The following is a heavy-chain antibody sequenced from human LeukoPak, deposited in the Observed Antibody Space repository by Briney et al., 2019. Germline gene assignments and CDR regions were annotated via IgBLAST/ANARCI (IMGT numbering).Heavy chain of an antibody. CDR1: GGSFSGYY. D-gene: IGHD3-10*01. CDR3: ARRPYYHGSGSYRYYFDY. Sequence: SETLSLTCAVYGGSFSGYYWSWIRQPPGKGLEWIGEINHSGSTNYNPSLKSRVTISVDTSKNQFSLKLSSVTAADTAVYYCARRPYYHGSGSYRYYFDYWGQGTLVTVSS. J-gene: IGHJ4*02. V-gene: IGHV4-34*01. CDR2: INHSGST.